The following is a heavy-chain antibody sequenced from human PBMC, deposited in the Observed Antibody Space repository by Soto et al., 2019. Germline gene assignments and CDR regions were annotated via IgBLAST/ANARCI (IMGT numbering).Heavy chain of an antibody. V-gene: IGHV3-48*01. D-gene: IGHD2-15*01. Sequence: GGSLRLSCAASGFTFSNYHMNWVRQAPGKGLEWVSYISASDSTIYYADSVKGRFTISRDDAEKSLYLQMNSLRAEDTAVYYCARDRGDSPYFHYYMDVWGKGTTVTVSS. J-gene: IGHJ6*03. CDR2: ISASDSTI. CDR3: ARDRGDSPYFHYYMDV. CDR1: GFTFSNYH.